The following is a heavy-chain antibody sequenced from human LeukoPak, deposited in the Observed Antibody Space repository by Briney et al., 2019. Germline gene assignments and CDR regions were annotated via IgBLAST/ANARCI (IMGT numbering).Heavy chain of an antibody. CDR2: IYQRGTT. J-gene: IGHJ4*02. CDR3: ARLDSRRVDY. V-gene: IGHV4-39*01. CDR1: GGSITSGSYY. D-gene: IGHD3/OR15-3a*01. Sequence: PSETLSLTCTISGGSITSGSYYWAWVRQSPGTGLEWIGSIYQRGTTYYNPSLQSRVTISVDTSKNQFTLNLNSVTAADTAVYYCARLDSRRVDYWGQGTLVTVSS.